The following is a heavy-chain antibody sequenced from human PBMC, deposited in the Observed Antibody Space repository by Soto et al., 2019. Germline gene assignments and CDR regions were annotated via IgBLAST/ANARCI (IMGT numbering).Heavy chain of an antibody. J-gene: IGHJ4*02. CDR1: GYTFTSYG. V-gene: IGHV1-18*01. CDR2: ISAYNGNT. CDR3: ARVPYYDSSGYYSPWFDY. Sequence: ASVKFYCKASGYTFTSYGISWVRQAPGQGLEWIGWISAYNGNTNYAQKLQGRVTMTTDTSTSTAYMELRSLRSDDTAVYYCARVPYYDSSGYYSPWFDYWGQGTLVTVSS. D-gene: IGHD3-22*01.